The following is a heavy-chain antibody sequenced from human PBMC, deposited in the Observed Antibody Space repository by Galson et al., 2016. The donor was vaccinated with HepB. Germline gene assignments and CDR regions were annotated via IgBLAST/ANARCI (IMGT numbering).Heavy chain of an antibody. CDR1: GYNFMYNG. V-gene: IGHV1-18*01. CDR2: IRAHNTTT. CDR3: ARDGNHNDWDNMLDF. J-gene: IGHJ4*02. D-gene: IGHD1/OR15-1a*01. Sequence: SVKVSCKASGYNFMYNGLSWLRQAPGQGLEWMAWIRAHNTTTNLVHYAQKFQGRVTMTTETSTNTAYVELRSLRSDDTALYFCARDGNHNDWDNMLDFWGQGVLVIVSS.